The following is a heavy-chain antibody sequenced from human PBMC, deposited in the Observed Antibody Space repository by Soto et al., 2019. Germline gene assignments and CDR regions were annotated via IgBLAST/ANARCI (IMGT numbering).Heavy chain of an antibody. CDR1: GFSLSTSGVG. J-gene: IGHJ4*02. CDR3: GHMDTTVTRR. CDR2: IYWDDDK. Sequence: QITLKESGPTLVKPTQTLTLTCTFSGFSLSTSGVGVGWLRQPPGKALEWLALIYWDDDKGYSPSLKSRLTITKDTAKNQVVLTMTNMDPVDTATYYCGHMDTTVTRRWGQGILVTVSS. V-gene: IGHV2-5*02. D-gene: IGHD4-17*01.